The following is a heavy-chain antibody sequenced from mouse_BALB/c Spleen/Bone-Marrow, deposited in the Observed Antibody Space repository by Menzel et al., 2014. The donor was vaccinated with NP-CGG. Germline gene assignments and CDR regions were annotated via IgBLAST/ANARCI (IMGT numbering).Heavy chain of an antibody. CDR2: INPGSSTI. CDR3: ARLAVWGAMDY. V-gene: IGHV4-2*02. Sequence: EVKVVESGGGLVQPGGSLNLSCAASGFDFSRYWMSWARQAPGKGQEWIGEINPGSSTINYTPSLKDKFIISRDNAKNTLYLQKSKVRSEDTALYYCARLAVWGAMDYWGQGTSVTVSS. D-gene: IGHD2-10*02. J-gene: IGHJ4*01. CDR1: GFDFSRYW.